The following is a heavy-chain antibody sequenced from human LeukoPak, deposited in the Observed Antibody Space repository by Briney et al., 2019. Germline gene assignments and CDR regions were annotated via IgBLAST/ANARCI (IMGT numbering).Heavy chain of an antibody. CDR2: IYYSGSA. D-gene: IGHD3-22*01. Sequence: PSETLSLTCTVSGGSISSGGYYWSWIRQHPGKGLEWIGYIYYSGSAYYNPSLKSRVTISIDTSKNQFSLKLSSVTAADTALYYCARRPGDTSGYYLDYWGQGTLVTVSS. CDR3: ARRPGDTSGYYLDY. V-gene: IGHV4-31*03. J-gene: IGHJ4*02. CDR1: GGSISSGGYY.